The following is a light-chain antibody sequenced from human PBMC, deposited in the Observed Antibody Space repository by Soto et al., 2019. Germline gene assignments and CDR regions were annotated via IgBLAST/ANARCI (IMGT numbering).Light chain of an antibody. CDR3: SSYTSNSSLI. V-gene: IGLV2-14*01. J-gene: IGLJ2*01. CDR1: MRDVGAYNL. CDR2: EVR. Sequence: QSALTQPASVSGSPGQSITISCAGTMRDVGAYNLVSWYQQHPGRAPQLIIYEVRNRPSGISIRFSGSKSGNTASLTISGIQAEDEADYCCSSYTSNSSLIFGGGTKLTVL.